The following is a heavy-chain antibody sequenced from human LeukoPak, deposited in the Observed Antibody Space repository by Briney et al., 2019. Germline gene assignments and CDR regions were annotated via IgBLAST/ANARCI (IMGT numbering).Heavy chain of an antibody. Sequence: GGSLRLSCAASGFTFSSYGMHWVRQAPGKGLEWVAVISYDGSNKYYADSVKGRFTISRDNSKNTLYLQMNSPRAEDTAVYYCAKDHYYGSGSYFPFDYWGQGTLVTVSS. CDR2: ISYDGSNK. D-gene: IGHD3-10*01. CDR3: AKDHYYGSGSYFPFDY. J-gene: IGHJ4*02. V-gene: IGHV3-30*18. CDR1: GFTFSSYG.